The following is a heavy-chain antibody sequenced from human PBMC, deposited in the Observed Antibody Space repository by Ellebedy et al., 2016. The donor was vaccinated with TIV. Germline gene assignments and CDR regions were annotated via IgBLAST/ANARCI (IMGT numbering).Heavy chain of an antibody. CDR1: GFTFSSYA. V-gene: IGHV3-23*01. CDR2: ISGSGATT. Sequence: GESLKISCAASGFTFSSYAMTWVRQAPGKGLEWVSSISGSGATTYYADSVKGRFTMSRENPKNTLYLQMNSLRAEDTAVYYCAICSNSGVFPPLEDYWGQGTVVTVSS. CDR3: AICSNSGVFPPLEDY. J-gene: IGHJ4*02. D-gene: IGHD5-24*01.